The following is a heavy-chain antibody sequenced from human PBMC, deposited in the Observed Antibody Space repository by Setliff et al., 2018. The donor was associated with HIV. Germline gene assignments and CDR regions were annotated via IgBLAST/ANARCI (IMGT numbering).Heavy chain of an antibody. CDR2: SYHSGGT. Sequence: SETLSLTCTVSGGSISSSSYYWGWIRQPPGRGLEWIGNSYHSGGTHYNPSLRSRVTISVDTSKNHFSLKLSSVTAADTAVFYCARVPFTTGFDYWGQGTLVTVSS. D-gene: IGHD3-3*01. CDR1: GGSISSSSYY. CDR3: ARVPFTTGFDY. V-gene: IGHV4-39*02. J-gene: IGHJ4*02.